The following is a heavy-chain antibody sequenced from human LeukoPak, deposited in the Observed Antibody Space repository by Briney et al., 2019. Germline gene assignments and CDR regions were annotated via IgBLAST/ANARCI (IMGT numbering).Heavy chain of an antibody. D-gene: IGHD3-22*01. Sequence: SETLSLTCTVSGGSISSYYWSWIRQPPGEGLEWIGYIYYSGSTNYNPSLKSRVTISVDTSKNQFSLKLSSVTAADTAVYYCARDITCYYDSSGYYGWFDPWGQGTLVTVSS. CDR1: GGSISSYY. V-gene: IGHV4-59*01. J-gene: IGHJ5*02. CDR3: ARDITCYYDSSGYYGWFDP. CDR2: IYYSGST.